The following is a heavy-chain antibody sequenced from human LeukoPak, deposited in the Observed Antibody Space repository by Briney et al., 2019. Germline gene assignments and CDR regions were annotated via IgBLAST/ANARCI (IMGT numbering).Heavy chain of an antibody. J-gene: IGHJ4*02. D-gene: IGHD1-26*01. CDR3: ARGATYAYYFDL. CDR1: GFTFSSYG. V-gene: IGHV3-30*03. CDR2: ISYDGSNK. Sequence: GGSLRLSCAASGFTFSSYGMHWVRQAPGKGLEWVAVISYDGSNKHYADSVKGRFTISRDNSKNTLYLQMNSLRAEDTAVYYCARGATYAYYFDLWGQGTLVTVSS.